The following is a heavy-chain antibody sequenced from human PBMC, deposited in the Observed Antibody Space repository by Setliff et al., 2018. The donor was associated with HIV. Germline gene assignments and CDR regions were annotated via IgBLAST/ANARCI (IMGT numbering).Heavy chain of an antibody. CDR2: IYYSGST. D-gene: IGHD4-17*01. J-gene: IGHJ3*02. Sequence: SETLSLTCTVSGGSISSNYWSWIRQPPGQGLEWIGYIYYSGSTNYNPSLKSRVTMSVDTSKNQFSLKLSSVTAADTAVYYCARIHDYGGIDIWGQGTMVTVSS. CDR1: GGSISSNY. V-gene: IGHV4-59*12. CDR3: ARIHDYGGIDI.